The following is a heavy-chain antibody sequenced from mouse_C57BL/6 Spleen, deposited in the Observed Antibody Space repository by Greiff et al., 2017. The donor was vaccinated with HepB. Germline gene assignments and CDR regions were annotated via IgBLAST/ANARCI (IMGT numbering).Heavy chain of an antibody. CDR1: GFTFSSYA. V-gene: IGHV5-9-1*02. CDR2: ISSGGDYI. Sequence: EVQGVESGEGLVKPGGSLKLSCAASGFTFSSYAMSWVRQTPEKRLEWVAYISSGGDYIYYADTVKGRFTISRDNARNTLYLQMSSLKSEDTAMYYCTRDDAYGRGDYYAMDYWGQGTSVTVSS. D-gene: IGHD1-1*01. J-gene: IGHJ4*01. CDR3: TRDDAYGRGDYYAMDY.